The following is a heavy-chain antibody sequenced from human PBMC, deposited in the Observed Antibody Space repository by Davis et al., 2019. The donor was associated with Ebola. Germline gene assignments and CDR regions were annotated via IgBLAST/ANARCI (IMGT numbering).Heavy chain of an antibody. D-gene: IGHD1-7*01. CDR3: ARDEEGTTMWVY. V-gene: IGHV4-39*07. J-gene: IGHJ4*02. Sequence: SETLSLTCTVSGGSISSSSYYWGWIRQPPGQGLEWIGSIYYSWSTYYNPSLKSRVTISIDTSNNQFSLRLNSVTAADTAVYYCARDEEGTTMWVYWGQGTLVTVSS. CDR1: GGSISSSSYY. CDR2: IYYSWST.